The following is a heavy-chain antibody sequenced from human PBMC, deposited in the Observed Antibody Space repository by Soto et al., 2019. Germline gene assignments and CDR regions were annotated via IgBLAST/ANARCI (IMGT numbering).Heavy chain of an antibody. J-gene: IGHJ5*02. Sequence: EVQLLESGGDVVRPGGSLRLSCAASGFTFNSYAMGWVRQAPGKGLEWVAGVSRAGTYTFYADSVRARFSISRDNSRDTVDLYMNALRGDDTAVYFCVTYTVTEDLGESWGQGTLVSVSS. CDR1: GFTFNSYA. CDR2: VSRAGTYT. D-gene: IGHD3-16*01. CDR3: VTYTVTEDLGES. V-gene: IGHV3-23*01.